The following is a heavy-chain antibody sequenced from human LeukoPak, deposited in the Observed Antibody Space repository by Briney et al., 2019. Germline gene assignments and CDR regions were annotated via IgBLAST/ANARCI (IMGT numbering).Heavy chain of an antibody. V-gene: IGHV1-69-2*01. D-gene: IGHD6-13*01. CDR3: ATSAAGMMSVDY. J-gene: IGHJ4*02. Sequence: ASVRVSCKVSGYTFTDYYMHWVQQAPGKGLEWMGLVDPEDGETIYAEKFQGRVTITADTSTDTAYMELSSLRSEDTAVYYCATSAAGMMSVDYWGQGTLVTVSS. CDR2: VDPEDGET. CDR1: GYTFTDYY.